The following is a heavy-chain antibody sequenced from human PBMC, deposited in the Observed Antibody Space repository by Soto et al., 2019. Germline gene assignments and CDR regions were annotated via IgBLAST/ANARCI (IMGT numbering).Heavy chain of an antibody. Sequence: PSETLSLTCNSSGGPLSSFYYSWIRQAPGKGLEWIGYIYYTGSTNYNPSLKSRVTMSEDTSKNQFSLKLTSVTAADTAVYFCAVTRGGAHPHDIWGQGTMVTVSS. CDR2: IYYTGST. D-gene: IGHD2-21*02. CDR3: AVTRGGAHPHDI. J-gene: IGHJ3*02. CDR1: GGPLSSFY. V-gene: IGHV4-59*01.